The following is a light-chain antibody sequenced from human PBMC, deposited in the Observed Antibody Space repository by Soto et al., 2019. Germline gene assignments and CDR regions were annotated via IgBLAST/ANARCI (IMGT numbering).Light chain of an antibody. J-gene: IGKJ1*01. V-gene: IGKV3-20*01. CDR3: HQYDIPPQT. Sequence: IMLTQSPGTLSLSPGERATLSCRASQCISSMYLAWYQQKPGRAPRLIIYGASRRATGIPERFSGSESGTDFTLTISRLEPEDFAVYYCHQYDIPPQTFGRGTRVEI. CDR1: QCISSMY. CDR2: GAS.